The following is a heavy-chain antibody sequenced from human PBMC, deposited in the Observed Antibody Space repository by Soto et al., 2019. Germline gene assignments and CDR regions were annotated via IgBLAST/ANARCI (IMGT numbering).Heavy chain of an antibody. J-gene: IGHJ4*02. CDR3: GRLGSGYYPFYFDY. CDR2: IIPIFGTA. D-gene: IGHD3-22*01. CDR1: GGGFSSYA. V-gene: IGHV1-69*13. Sequence: SVKVSCKASGGGFSSYAISWVRQAPGQGLEWMGGIIPIFGTANYAQKFQGRVTITADESTSTAYMELSSLRSEDTAVYYCGRLGSGYYPFYFDYWGQGTLVTVSS.